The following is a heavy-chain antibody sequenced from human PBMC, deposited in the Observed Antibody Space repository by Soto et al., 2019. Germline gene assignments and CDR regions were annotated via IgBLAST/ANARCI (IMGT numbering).Heavy chain of an antibody. CDR2: INHSGST. CDR1: GGSFSGYY. J-gene: IGHJ3*02. Sequence: SGTLSLTCAVYGGSFSGYYWSWIRQPPGKGLEWIGEINHSGSTNYNPSLKSRVTISVDTSKNQFSRKLSSVTAGDTAVCYCARAKIAAPGRAFDIWGQGTMVAASS. CDR3: ARAKIAAPGRAFDI. D-gene: IGHD6-13*01. V-gene: IGHV4-34*01.